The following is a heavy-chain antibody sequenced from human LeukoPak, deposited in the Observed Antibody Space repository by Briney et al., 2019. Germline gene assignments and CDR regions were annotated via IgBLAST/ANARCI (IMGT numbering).Heavy chain of an antibody. V-gene: IGHV3-23*01. CDR1: GFTFSSFA. D-gene: IGHD2-8*02. CDR2: ISGSGEST. Sequence: GGSLRLSCAASGFTFSSFAMSWVREAPGKGLEWVSSISGSGESTYYADYVKGRFTISRDNSKNTLYLQMNSLRAEDTAVYYCAKVYTGIANSYFDYWGQGTLVTVSS. CDR3: AKVYTGIANSYFDY. J-gene: IGHJ4*02.